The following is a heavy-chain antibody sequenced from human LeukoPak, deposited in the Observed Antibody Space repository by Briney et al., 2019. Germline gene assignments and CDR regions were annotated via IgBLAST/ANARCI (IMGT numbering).Heavy chain of an antibody. CDR2: IYTSGST. CDR1: GGSISSYY. J-gene: IGHJ4*02. D-gene: IGHD6-13*01. CDR3: ARGRAADDLFWGYYFDY. Sequence: KPSETLSLTCTVSGGSISSYYWSWIRQPAGKGLEWIGRIYTSGSTNYNPSLKSRVTMSVDTSKNQFSLKLSSVTAADTAVYYCARGRAADDLFWGYYFDYWGQGTLVTVSS. V-gene: IGHV4-4*07.